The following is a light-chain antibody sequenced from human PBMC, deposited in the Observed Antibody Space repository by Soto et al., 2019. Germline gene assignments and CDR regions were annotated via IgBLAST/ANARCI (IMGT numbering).Light chain of an antibody. CDR2: SGN. CDR3: AAWDDSLNGRV. Sequence: QSALTQPPSASGTPGQRVTISCSGSSSNIRSNTVNWYQHLPGTAPKLLIYSGNQRPSGVPDRFSGSKSGTSASLAISGLQSEDEADYYCAAWDDSLNGRVFGTGTKVTVL. J-gene: IGLJ1*01. CDR1: SSNIRSNT. V-gene: IGLV1-44*01.